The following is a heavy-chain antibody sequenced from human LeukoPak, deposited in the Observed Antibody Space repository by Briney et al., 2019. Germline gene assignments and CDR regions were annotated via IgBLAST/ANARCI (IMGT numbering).Heavy chain of an antibody. J-gene: IGHJ4*02. CDR1: VFTFRRYT. Sequence: GGSLRLSCAPSVFTFRRYTMNWVRQAPGKGLEWVSSISSNGYYVYQADSVKGRFTISRDNAKTSLYLQMNSLRAEDTAVYYCAREARYCESSSCDYFDSWGQGTLVTVSS. V-gene: IGHV3-21*01. CDR2: ISSNGYYV. CDR3: AREARYCESSSCDYFDS. D-gene: IGHD2/OR15-2a*01.